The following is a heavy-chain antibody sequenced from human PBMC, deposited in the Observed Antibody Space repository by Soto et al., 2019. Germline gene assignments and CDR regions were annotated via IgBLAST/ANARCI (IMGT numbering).Heavy chain of an antibody. Sequence: QVQRVQSGAEVKKPGASVKVSCKASGYTFTSYGISWVRQAPGQGLEWMGWISAYNGNTNYAQKLQGRVTMTTDTSTITANRELRSLRSDDKAVYCCAKYLMVEATPPYYFDYWGQGTLVTVSS. J-gene: IGHJ4*02. CDR3: AKYLMVEATPPYYFDY. CDR1: GYTFTSYG. D-gene: IGHD1-26*01. CDR2: ISAYNGNT. V-gene: IGHV1-18*01.